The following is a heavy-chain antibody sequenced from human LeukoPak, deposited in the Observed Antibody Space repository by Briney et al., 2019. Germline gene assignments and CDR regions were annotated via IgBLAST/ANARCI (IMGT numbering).Heavy chain of an antibody. D-gene: IGHD4-17*01. CDR3: ARVRGHDYGDYVFYY. CDR1: GYTFTSYG. Sequence: ASVKVSCKSSGYTFTSYGISWVRQATGQGLEWMGWMNPNSGNTGYAQKFQGRVTMTRNTSISTAYMELSSLRSEDTAVYYCARVRGHDYGDYVFYYWGQGTLVTVSS. CDR2: MNPNSGNT. J-gene: IGHJ4*02. V-gene: IGHV1-8*02.